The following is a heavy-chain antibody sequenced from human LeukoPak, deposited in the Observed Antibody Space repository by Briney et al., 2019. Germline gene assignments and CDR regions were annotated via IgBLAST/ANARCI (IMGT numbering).Heavy chain of an antibody. CDR1: GGSISSGGYS. V-gene: IGHV4-30-4*07. CDR3: ARDRYYYDSSGYGRAFDI. Sequence: SQTLSLTCAVSGGSISSGGYSWSWIRQPPGKGLEWIGYIYYSGSTNYNPSLKGRVTISVDTSKNQFSLKLGSVTAADTAVYYCARDRYYYDSSGYGRAFDIWGQGTMVTVSS. CDR2: IYYSGST. D-gene: IGHD3-22*01. J-gene: IGHJ3*02.